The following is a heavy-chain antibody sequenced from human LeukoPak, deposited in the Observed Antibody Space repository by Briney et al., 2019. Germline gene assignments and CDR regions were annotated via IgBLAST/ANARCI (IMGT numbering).Heavy chain of an antibody. CDR1: GESVSSNSAA. CDR2: TYYRPKWYN. CDR3: ARAYCSSTSCSGLYYFDY. Sequence: SQTLSLTCAISGESVSSNSAAWNWIRQSPSRGLEWLGRTYYRPKWYNDYAVSVKSRITINPDTSKNQFSLQLNSVTPEDTAVYYCARAYCSSTSCSGLYYFDYWGQGTLVTVSS. V-gene: IGHV6-1*01. J-gene: IGHJ4*02. D-gene: IGHD2-2*01.